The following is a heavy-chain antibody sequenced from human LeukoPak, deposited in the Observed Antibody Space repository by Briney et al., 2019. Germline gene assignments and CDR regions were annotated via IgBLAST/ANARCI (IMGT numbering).Heavy chain of an antibody. CDR2: INPNSGGT. Sequence: GASVKVSCKASGYTFTGYYMHWVRQAPGQGLEWMGRINPNSGGTNYAQRFQGRVTMIRDTSISTAYMELSRLRSDDTAVYYCARAWSGSYETPYWGQGTLVTVSS. V-gene: IGHV1-2*06. D-gene: IGHD1-26*01. CDR1: GYTFTGYY. J-gene: IGHJ4*02. CDR3: ARAWSGSYETPY.